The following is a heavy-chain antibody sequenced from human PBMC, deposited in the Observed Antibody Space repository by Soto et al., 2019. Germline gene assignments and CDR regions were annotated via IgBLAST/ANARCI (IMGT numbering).Heavy chain of an antibody. CDR2: ISYDGSNK. CDR3: AKGEYSSSWYYSYYYYGMDV. CDR1: GFTFSSYG. D-gene: IGHD6-13*01. Sequence: GGSLRLSCAASGFTFSSYGMHWVRQAPGKGLEWVAVISYDGSNKYYADSVKGRFTISRDNSKNTLYLQMNSLRAEDTAVYYCAKGEYSSSWYYSYYYYGMDVWGQGTTVTVS. V-gene: IGHV3-30*18. J-gene: IGHJ6*02.